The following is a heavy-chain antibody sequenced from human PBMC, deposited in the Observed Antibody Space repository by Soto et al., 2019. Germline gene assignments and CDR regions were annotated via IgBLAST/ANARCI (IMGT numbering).Heavy chain of an antibody. CDR3: ARQGDRGGYSYGWPGYYYGMDV. CDR1: GYSFTSYW. Sequence: GESLKISCKGSGYSFTSYWISWVRQMPGKGLEWMGRIDPSDSYTNYSPSFQGHVTISADKSISTAYLQWGSLKASDTAMYYCARQGDRGGYSYGWPGYYYGMDVWGQGTTVTVSS. CDR2: IDPSDSYT. J-gene: IGHJ6*02. V-gene: IGHV5-10-1*01. D-gene: IGHD5-18*01.